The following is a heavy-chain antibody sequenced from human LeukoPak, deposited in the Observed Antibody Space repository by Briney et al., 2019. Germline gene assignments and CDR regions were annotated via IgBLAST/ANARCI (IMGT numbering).Heavy chain of an antibody. Sequence: GGSLRLSCAASGFTFSGYTMNWVRQPPGKGLEWVSSISSNSGHIYYADSVKGRFTISRDNAKNSMYLQMNNLRVDDTAVYYCASSITIFGVDYWGQGTLLTVSS. D-gene: IGHD3-3*01. CDR1: GFTFSGYT. CDR2: ISSNSGHI. V-gene: IGHV3-21*06. CDR3: ASSITIFGVDY. J-gene: IGHJ4*02.